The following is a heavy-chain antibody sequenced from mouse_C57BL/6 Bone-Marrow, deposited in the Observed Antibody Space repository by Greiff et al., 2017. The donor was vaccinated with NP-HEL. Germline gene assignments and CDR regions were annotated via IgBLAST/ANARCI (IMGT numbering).Heavy chain of an antibody. D-gene: IGHD1-1*01. J-gene: IGHJ4*01. CDR3: ARKNYYGSSLSYYAMDY. Sequence: VQLVESGPGLVQPSQSLSITCTVSGFSLTSYGVHWVRQSPGKGLEWLGVIWSGGSTDYNAAFISRLSISKDNSKSQVFFKMNSLQADDTAIYYCARKNYYGSSLSYYAMDYWGQGTSVTVSS. V-gene: IGHV2-2*01. CDR2: IWSGGST. CDR1: GFSLTSYG.